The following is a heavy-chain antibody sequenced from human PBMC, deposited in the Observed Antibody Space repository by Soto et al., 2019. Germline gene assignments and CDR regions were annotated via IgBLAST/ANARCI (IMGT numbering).Heavy chain of an antibody. V-gene: IGHV3-15*07. CDR3: TAGPYYDSCGMDL. J-gene: IGHJ6*02. CDR1: GFTFTDAW. Sequence: PGGSLRLSCAASGFTFTDAWMNWVRQAPGKGLEWVGLAKTKTHGGTIDYAAPVKGRFTISRDDSRNTLYLQMNSLTTEDTAVYFCTAGPYYDSCGMDLRGQGTTVTVSS. CDR2: AKTKTHGGTI.